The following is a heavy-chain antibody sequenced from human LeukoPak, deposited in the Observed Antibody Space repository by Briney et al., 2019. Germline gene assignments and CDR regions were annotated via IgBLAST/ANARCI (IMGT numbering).Heavy chain of an antibody. D-gene: IGHD6-19*01. J-gene: IGHJ6*02. CDR3: ARDRWLVQSLLDYYCGMDV. CDR2: ISYDGSNK. V-gene: IGHV3-30-3*01. CDR1: GFTFSSYA. Sequence: PGGSLRLSCAASGFTFSSYAMHWVRQAPGKGLEWVAVISYDGSNKYYADSVKGRFTISRDNSKNTLYLQMNSLRAEDTAVYYCARDRWLVQSLLDYYCGMDVWGQGTTVTVSS.